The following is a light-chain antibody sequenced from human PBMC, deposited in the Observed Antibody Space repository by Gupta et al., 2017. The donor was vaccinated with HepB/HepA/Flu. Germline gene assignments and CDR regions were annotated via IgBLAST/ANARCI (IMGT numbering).Light chain of an antibody. J-gene: IGLJ1*01. CDR2: KDS. CDR3: HSEASSSTDV. V-gene: IGLV3-25*03. Sequence: SYELTQPPSVSVSPGQTARITCSGDALPKQYAYWYQQKPGQAPVLVIYKDSERPSGTPERFSGSSAGTTATLTISGGQAEDEADYYCHSEASSSTDVFGTGTKVTVL. CDR1: ALPKQY.